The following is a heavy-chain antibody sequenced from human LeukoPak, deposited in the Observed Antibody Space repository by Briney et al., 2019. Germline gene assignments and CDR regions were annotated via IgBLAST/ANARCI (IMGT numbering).Heavy chain of an antibody. D-gene: IGHD3-22*01. V-gene: IGHV4-39*01. J-gene: IGHJ4*02. CDR2: IYYSGST. Sequence: SETLSLTCTVSGGSISSSSYYWGWIRQPPGKGLEWIGSIYYSGSTYYNPSLKSRVTISADTSKNLFSLKVSSVTAADTAVYYCARNHYYDSSGYFTGGDQYYFDYWGQGTLVTVSS. CDR1: GGSISSSSYY. CDR3: ARNHYYDSSGYFTGGDQYYFDY.